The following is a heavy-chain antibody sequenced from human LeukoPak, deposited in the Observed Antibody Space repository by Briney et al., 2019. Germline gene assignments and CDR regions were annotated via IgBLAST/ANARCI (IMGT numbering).Heavy chain of an antibody. CDR1: GGSFSGYY. D-gene: IGHD1-26*01. J-gene: IGHJ6*02. Sequence: PSETLSLTCAVYGGSFSGYYWSWIRQPPGKGLEWIGEINHSGSTNYNPSLKSRVTISVDTSKNQFSLKLSSVTAADTAVYYCARGQSVLWERQRWAPYYYYGMDVWGQGTTVTVSS. V-gene: IGHV4-34*01. CDR3: ARGQSVLWERQRWAPYYYYGMDV. CDR2: INHSGST.